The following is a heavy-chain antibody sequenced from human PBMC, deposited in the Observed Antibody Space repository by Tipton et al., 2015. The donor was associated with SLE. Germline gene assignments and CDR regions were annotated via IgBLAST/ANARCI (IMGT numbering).Heavy chain of an antibody. CDR2: IYHSGNT. V-gene: IGHV4-4*08. J-gene: IGHJ4*02. CDR1: GRSISNYS. D-gene: IGHD7-27*01. Sequence: TLSLTCTVSGRSISNYSWSWIRQPPGKGLEWIGSIYHSGNTYSNPSLKSRVTISVDTSKNQFSLKMSSVTAADTAVYYCARDTLGGLDYWGQGTLVTVSS. CDR3: ARDTLGGLDY.